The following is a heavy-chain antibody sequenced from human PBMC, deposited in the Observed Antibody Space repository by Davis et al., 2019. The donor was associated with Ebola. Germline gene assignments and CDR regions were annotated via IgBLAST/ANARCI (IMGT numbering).Heavy chain of an antibody. V-gene: IGHV3-33*08. Sequence: PGGSLRLSCAASGFTFSSYAMHWVRQAPGKGLEWVAVIWYDGSNKYYADSVKGRFTISRDNSKNTLYLQMNSLRAEDTAVYYCARGSGRLWFRELGFDYWGQGTLVTVSS. CDR2: IWYDGSNK. D-gene: IGHD3-10*01. CDR3: ARGSGRLWFRELGFDY. J-gene: IGHJ4*02. CDR1: GFTFSSYA.